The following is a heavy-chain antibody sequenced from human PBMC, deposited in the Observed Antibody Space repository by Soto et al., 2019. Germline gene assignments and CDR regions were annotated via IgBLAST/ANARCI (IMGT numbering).Heavy chain of an antibody. J-gene: IGHJ3*02. Sequence: GGSLRLSCAASGFTFSNAWMNWVRQAPGKGLEWVGRIKSKTDGGTTDYAAPVKGRFTISRDDSKNTLYLQMNSLKTEDTAVYYCTTKYYYDSSGYYMSFDIWGQGTMVTVSS. D-gene: IGHD3-22*01. CDR1: GFTFSNAW. V-gene: IGHV3-15*07. CDR2: IKSKTDGGTT. CDR3: TTKYYYDSSGYYMSFDI.